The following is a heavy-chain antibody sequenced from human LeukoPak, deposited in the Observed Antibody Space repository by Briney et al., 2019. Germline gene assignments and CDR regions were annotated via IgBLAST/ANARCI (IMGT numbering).Heavy chain of an antibody. Sequence: GGSLRLSCAASGFTFSSYGVHWVRQAPGRGLEWVAVIWYDGSNKYYADSVKGRFTIPIDNSKNTLYLQMNSLRAEDTAVYYCAGDSRTSLGCFGPGGRGTLVTVSS. CDR2: IWYDGSNK. J-gene: IGHJ5*02. D-gene: IGHD2-2*01. CDR1: GFTFSSYG. V-gene: IGHV3-33*01. CDR3: AGDSRTSLGCFGP.